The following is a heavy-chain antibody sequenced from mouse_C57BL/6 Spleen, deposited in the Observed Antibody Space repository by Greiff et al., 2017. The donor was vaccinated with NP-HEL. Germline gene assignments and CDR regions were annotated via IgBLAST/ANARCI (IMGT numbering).Heavy chain of an antibody. J-gene: IGHJ2*01. V-gene: IGHV8-12*01. CDR2: IYWDDDK. Sequence: QVTLKESGPGILQSSQTLSLTCSFSGFSLSTSGMGVSWIRQPSGKGLEWLAHIYWDDDKRYNPSLKSRLTISKDTSRNQVFLKITSVDTADTATYYCARRLNYYGSSWRFDYWGQGTTLTVSS. CDR3: ARRLNYYGSSWRFDY. D-gene: IGHD1-1*01. CDR1: GFSLSTSGMG.